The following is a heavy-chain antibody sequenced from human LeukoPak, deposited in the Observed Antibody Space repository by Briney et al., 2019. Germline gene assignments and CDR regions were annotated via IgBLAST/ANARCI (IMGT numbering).Heavy chain of an antibody. CDR2: INSDGSST. D-gene: IGHD5-18*01. V-gene: IGHV3-74*01. CDR3: ARDPHIAMALYYFDY. J-gene: IGHJ4*02. Sequence: GGSLRLSCAASGFTFSSYWMHWVRQAPGKGLVWVSRINSDGSSTSYADSVKGRFTISRDNAKNTLYLQMNSLRAEDTAVYYCARDPHIAMALYYFDYWGQGTLVTVSS. CDR1: GFTFSSYW.